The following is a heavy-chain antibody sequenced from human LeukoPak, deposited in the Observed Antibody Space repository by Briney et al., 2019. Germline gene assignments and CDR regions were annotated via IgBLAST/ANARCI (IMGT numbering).Heavy chain of an antibody. CDR1: GGSFSGYY. J-gene: IGHJ4*02. V-gene: IGHV4-34*01. D-gene: IGHD6-19*01. Sequence: SETLSLTCAVYGGSFSGYYWSWIRQPPGKGLEWIGEINHSGSTNYNPSLKSRVTISVDTSKNQFSLKLSSVTAADTAVYYCARFASGWQPGPFDYWGQGTLVTVSS. CDR3: ARFASGWQPGPFDY. CDR2: INHSGST.